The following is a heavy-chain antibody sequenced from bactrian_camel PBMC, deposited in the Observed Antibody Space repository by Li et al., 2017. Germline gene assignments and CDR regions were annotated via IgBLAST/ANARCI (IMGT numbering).Heavy chain of an antibody. Sequence: HVQLVESGGGSVQTGGSLRLSCVASGHDFSRLYMAWFRQRPGQEREAVAAIDNTGSATYTHSVAGRFTISQDNAKNTVYLQMNSLIPEDTAMYFCAADPVCDAGRGWSPDEYNYVGQGTQVTVS. V-gene: IGHV3S53*01. CDR2: IDNTGSA. CDR3: AADPVCDAGRGWSPDEYNY. D-gene: IGHD6*01. J-gene: IGHJ4*01. CDR1: GHDFSRLY.